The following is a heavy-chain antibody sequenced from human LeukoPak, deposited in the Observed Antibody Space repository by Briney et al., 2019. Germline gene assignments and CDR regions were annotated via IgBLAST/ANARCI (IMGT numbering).Heavy chain of an antibody. D-gene: IGHD2-21*02. CDR2: IWYDGSNK. CDR1: GFTFSSYG. J-gene: IGHJ3*02. V-gene: IGHV3-33*01. Sequence: GGSLRLSCAASGFTFSSYGMHWVRQAPGKGLEWVAVIWYDGSNKYHADSVKGRFTISRDNSKNTLYLQMNSLRAEDTAVYYCARDQVDVWSLAYCGGDCYPDAFDIWGQGTMVTVSS. CDR3: ARDQVDVWSLAYCGGDCYPDAFDI.